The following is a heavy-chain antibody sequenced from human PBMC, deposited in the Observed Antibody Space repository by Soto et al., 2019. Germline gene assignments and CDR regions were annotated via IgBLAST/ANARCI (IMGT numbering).Heavy chain of an antibody. J-gene: IGHJ4*02. CDR3: ARDPRPPRYCSSTSCYDDFGY. Sequence: GASVKVSCKASGYTFTSYGISWVRQAPGQGLEWMGWISAYNGNTNYAQKLQGRVTMTTDTSTSTAYMELRSLRSDDTAVYYCARDPRPPRYCSSTSCYDDFGYWGQGTLVTVSS. D-gene: IGHD2-2*01. CDR1: GYTFTSYG. CDR2: ISAYNGNT. V-gene: IGHV1-18*01.